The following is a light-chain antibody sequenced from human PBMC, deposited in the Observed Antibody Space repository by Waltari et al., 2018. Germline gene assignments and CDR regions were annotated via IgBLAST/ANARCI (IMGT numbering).Light chain of an antibody. CDR3: QQRSNWPQWT. Sequence: EIVLTQSPATLSLSPGERATLSCRASQSVSSYFAWYQQKPGQAPRLLIDDASNRATGIPSRLRGSGSGGDFTLTISSREPEEFAVDYCQQRSNWPQWTFGQGTKVEIK. CDR1: QSVSSY. CDR2: DAS. V-gene: IGKV3-11*02. J-gene: IGKJ1*01.